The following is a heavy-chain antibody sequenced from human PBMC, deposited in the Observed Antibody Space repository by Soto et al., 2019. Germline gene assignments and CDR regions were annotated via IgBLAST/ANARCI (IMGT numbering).Heavy chain of an antibody. CDR3: AREYGSGIGPSGWFDP. J-gene: IGHJ5*02. V-gene: IGHV4-34*01. Sequence: TLSLTCAVYGGSFSGYYWSWIRQPPGKGLEWIGEINHSGSTNYNPSLKSRVTISVDTSKNQFSLKLSSVTAADTAVYYCAREYGSGIGPSGWFDPWGQGTLVTVSS. CDR2: INHSGST. D-gene: IGHD3-10*01. CDR1: GGSFSGYY.